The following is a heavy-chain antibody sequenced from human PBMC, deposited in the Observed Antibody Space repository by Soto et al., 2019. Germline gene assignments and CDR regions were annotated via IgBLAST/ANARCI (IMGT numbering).Heavy chain of an antibody. CDR2: IYWDDDK. CDR3: AHLDYSGWYRAVRYFHH. Sequence: SGPTQVNPTQTLTLTCTFSRFSLSTSGVGVGWIRQPPGKALEWLALIYWDDDKRYSPSLKSRLTITKDTSKNQVVLTMTNMDPVDTATYYCAHLDYSGWYRAVRYFHHWGQGTLVTVSS. J-gene: IGHJ1*01. CDR1: RFSLSTSGVG. D-gene: IGHD6-19*01. V-gene: IGHV2-5*02.